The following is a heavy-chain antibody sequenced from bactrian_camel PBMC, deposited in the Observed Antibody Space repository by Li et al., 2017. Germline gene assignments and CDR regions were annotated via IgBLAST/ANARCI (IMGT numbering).Heavy chain of an antibody. V-gene: IGHV3S1*01. CDR1: QYTGGRNC. CDR3: AASRRQGWYASLTTSDYNY. D-gene: IGHD6*01. Sequence: HVQLVESGGDSVQPGGSLRLSCVASQYTGGRNCMAWFRQSPGNKREGVASTRTGGTDGTTAYADSVKGRFIISKDNAKKTLYLQMNSLNPEDTAMYYCAASRRQGWYASLTTSDYNYWGQGTQVTVS. CDR2: TRTGGTDGTT. J-gene: IGHJ4*01.